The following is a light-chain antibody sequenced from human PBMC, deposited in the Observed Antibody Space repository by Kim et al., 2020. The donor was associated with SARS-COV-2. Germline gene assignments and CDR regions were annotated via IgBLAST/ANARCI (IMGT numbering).Light chain of an antibody. CDR2: GAS. Sequence: SLSLSPGERAPLACRASQSLSSNFLAWYQQKPGQAPRLLIYGASNRATDIPDRFSGSGSGTDFTLTISRLEPEDSAVYYCQQYGSSFGQGTKLEI. V-gene: IGKV3-20*01. J-gene: IGKJ2*01. CDR3: QQYGSS. CDR1: QSLSSNF.